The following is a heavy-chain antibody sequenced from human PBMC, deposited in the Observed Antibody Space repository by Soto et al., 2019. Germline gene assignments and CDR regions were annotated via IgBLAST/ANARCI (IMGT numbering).Heavy chain of an antibody. J-gene: IGHJ4*02. CDR1: GGTFSSYA. CDR2: IIPLFGTA. CDR3: ASDIGGYCSGGSCYSDY. Sequence: QVKLVQSGAEVKKPGSSVNVSGKASGGTFSSYAISWVRQAPGQGIEWMGGIIPLFGTANYEQKFQGRVTITADESTSTAYMELSSLRSEDTAVYYCASDIGGYCSGGSCYSDYWGQGTLVTVSS. D-gene: IGHD2-15*01. V-gene: IGHV1-69*01.